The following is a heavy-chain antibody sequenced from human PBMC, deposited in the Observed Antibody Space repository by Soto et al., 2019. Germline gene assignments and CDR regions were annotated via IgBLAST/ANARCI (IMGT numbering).Heavy chain of an antibody. J-gene: IGHJ5*02. D-gene: IGHD2-8*01. Sequence: GASVKVSCKASGYTFTSYGISWVRQAPGQGLEWMGWISAYNGNTNYAQKLQGRVTMTTDTSTSTSYMELRSLRSDDTAVYYCARDGDIVLMVYAPDTFDPWGQGTLVTVSS. CDR2: ISAYNGNT. CDR3: ARDGDIVLMVYAPDTFDP. CDR1: GYTFTSYG. V-gene: IGHV1-18*01.